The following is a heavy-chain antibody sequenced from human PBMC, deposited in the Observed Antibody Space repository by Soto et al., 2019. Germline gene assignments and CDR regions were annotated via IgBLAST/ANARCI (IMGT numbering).Heavy chain of an antibody. CDR2: ISGGGDAT. Sequence: EVQLLESGGGFLQPGGSLRLSCAASGFTFGGYAMNWVRQAPGKGLEWVSGISGGGDATFYTDSVKGRFTISRDNSGNTLYLQINSLRAEDTAVYFCGRKSQGSVTVTGNWYFDLWGRGTLVTVSS. CDR3: GRKSQGSVTVTGNWYFDL. J-gene: IGHJ2*01. CDR1: GFTFGGYA. V-gene: IGHV3-23*01. D-gene: IGHD4-17*01.